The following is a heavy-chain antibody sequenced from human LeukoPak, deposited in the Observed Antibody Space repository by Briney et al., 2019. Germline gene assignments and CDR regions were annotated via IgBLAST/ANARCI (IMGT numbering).Heavy chain of an antibody. V-gene: IGHV4-61*02. Sequence: PSQTLSLTCTVSGSSISSGSYYWSWIRQPAGKGLEWIGRIYTSGSTNYNPSLKSRVTISVDTSKNQFSLKLSSVTAADTAVYYCARGTTMIVVVGPHDAFDIWGQGTMVTVSS. CDR3: ARGTTMIVVVGPHDAFDI. CDR2: IYTSGST. CDR1: GSSISSGSYY. D-gene: IGHD3-22*01. J-gene: IGHJ3*02.